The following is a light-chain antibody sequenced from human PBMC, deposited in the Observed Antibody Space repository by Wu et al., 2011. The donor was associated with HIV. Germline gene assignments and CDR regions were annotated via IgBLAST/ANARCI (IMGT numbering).Light chain of an antibody. CDR2: GAS. V-gene: IGKV3D-20*02. CDR1: QSINVNY. CDR3: QQRSNWPPSRT. J-gene: IGKJ1*01. Sequence: EIVLTQSPGTLSLSPGERATLSCRASQSINVNYLAWYQQKPGQAPRLLIYGASNRAPGIPDRFSGSGSGADFTLTISSLEPEDFAVYYCQQRSNWPPSRTFGQGTKVEIK.